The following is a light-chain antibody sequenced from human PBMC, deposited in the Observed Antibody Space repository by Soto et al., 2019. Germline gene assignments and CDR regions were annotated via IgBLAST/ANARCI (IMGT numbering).Light chain of an antibody. V-gene: IGLV3-1*01. Sequence: SYELTQPPSVSVSPGQTASITCSGDKLGDKYVCWYQQKPGQSPVLVIYQDNKRPSGIPERFSGSNSGNTATLTISGTQAMDEADYYCQAWDSNTVFGGGTKVTVL. J-gene: IGLJ2*01. CDR1: KLGDKY. CDR3: QAWDSNTV. CDR2: QDN.